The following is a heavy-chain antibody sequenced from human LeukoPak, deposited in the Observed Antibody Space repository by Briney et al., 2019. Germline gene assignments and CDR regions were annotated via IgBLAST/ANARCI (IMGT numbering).Heavy chain of an antibody. V-gene: IGHV3-23*01. Sequence: GGSLRLSCAASGFTFSSYAMNWVRQAPGKGLEWVSGISGSGGSTYYADSVKGRFTISRDNAKNTVYLQMNSLRAEDTAVYYCAKDRAAAGTYYFDYWGQGTLVTVSS. J-gene: IGHJ4*02. D-gene: IGHD6-13*01. CDR3: AKDRAAAGTYYFDY. CDR1: GFTFSSYA. CDR2: ISGSGGST.